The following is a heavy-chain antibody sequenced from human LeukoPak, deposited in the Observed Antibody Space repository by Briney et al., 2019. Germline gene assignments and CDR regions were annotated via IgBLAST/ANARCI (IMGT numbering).Heavy chain of an antibody. J-gene: IGHJ4*02. CDR2: VHNDETEI. Sequence: GFLRLSCAASGFIFSNYGMHWVRQAPGKGLEWVAFVHNDETEIYYADSVKGRFTISRDNSKNTLYLQMSSLRDDDTAIYYCVKDTGRGDFWGQGTQVTVSS. V-gene: IGHV3-30*02. CDR1: GFIFSNYG. CDR3: VKDTGRGDF. D-gene: IGHD1-14*01.